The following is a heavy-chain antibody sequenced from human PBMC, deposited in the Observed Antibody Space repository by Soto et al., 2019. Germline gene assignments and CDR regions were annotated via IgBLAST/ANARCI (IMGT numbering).Heavy chain of an antibody. Sequence: EVQLVETGGGLIQPGGSLRLSCAASGFTVSSNYMSWVRQAPGKGLEWVSVIYSGGSTYYADSVKGRFTISRDNSKNTLYRQMNSLRAEDTAVYYCARDLVDYYDSSGYTSGGNWFDPWGQGTLVTVSS. CDR1: GFTVSSNY. CDR2: IYSGGST. J-gene: IGHJ5*02. D-gene: IGHD3-22*01. CDR3: ARDLVDYYDSSGYTSGGNWFDP. V-gene: IGHV3-53*02.